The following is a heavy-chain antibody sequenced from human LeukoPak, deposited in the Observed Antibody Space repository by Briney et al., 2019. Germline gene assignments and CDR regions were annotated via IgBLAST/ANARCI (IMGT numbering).Heavy chain of an antibody. CDR1: GFTFSSYS. V-gene: IGHV3-21*04. J-gene: IGHJ4*02. CDR3: AKDFRTPGSWIDY. CDR2: ISSSSSYI. Sequence: GGSLRLSCAASGFTFSSYSMNWVRQAPGKGLEWVSSISSSSSYIYYADSVKGRFTISRDNAKNSLYLQMNSLRAEDTAVYYCAKDFRTPGSWIDYWGQGTLVTVSS. D-gene: IGHD1-14*01.